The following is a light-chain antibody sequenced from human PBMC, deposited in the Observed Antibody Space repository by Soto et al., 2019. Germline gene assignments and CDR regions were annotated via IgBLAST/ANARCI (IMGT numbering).Light chain of an antibody. CDR1: QSISSF. CDR2: DAS. CDR3: QQYNSYPWT. V-gene: IGKV1-5*01. J-gene: IGKJ1*01. Sequence: DIQMTQSPSTVSGSVGDIVTITCRASQSISSFVAWYQQKPGKAPKLMIYDASSLESGVPPTFSGSGAGTEFTLTISSRQPDDVATYYCQQYNSYPWTFGQGTMADIK.